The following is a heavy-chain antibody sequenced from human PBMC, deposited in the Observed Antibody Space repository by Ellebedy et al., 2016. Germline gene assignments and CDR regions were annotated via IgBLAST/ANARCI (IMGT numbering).Heavy chain of an antibody. Sequence: GESLKISXVASGFNFNTYVMYWVRQAPGKGLEWVASVSFDGSTEDYAESVKGRFTISRDNSKNTLYLQLNSLRPEDTALYFCAKLEHWGHGTLVTVSS. J-gene: IGHJ4*01. V-gene: IGHV3-30*02. CDR3: AKLEH. CDR1: GFNFNTYV. D-gene: IGHD1-1*01. CDR2: VSFDGSTE.